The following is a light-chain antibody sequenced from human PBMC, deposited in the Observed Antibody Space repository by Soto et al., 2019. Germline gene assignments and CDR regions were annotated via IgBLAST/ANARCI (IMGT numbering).Light chain of an antibody. CDR2: KAS. V-gene: IGKV1-5*03. CDR3: QQYKAYSYT. Sequence: DIQMTQSPSTLSASVGDRVTITCRASQSLNIWLAWYQQKPGKAPMLLISKASSLESGVPSRFSGSGSGTEFTLTISSLQPDDVATYYCQQYKAYSYTFGQGTKLEMK. CDR1: QSLNIW. J-gene: IGKJ2*01.